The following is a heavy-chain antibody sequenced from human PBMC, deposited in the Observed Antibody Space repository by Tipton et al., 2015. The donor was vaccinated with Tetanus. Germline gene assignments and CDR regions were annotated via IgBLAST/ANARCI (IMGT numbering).Heavy chain of an antibody. CDR1: GGSISSGGYY. CDR2: IYYSGST. D-gene: IGHD4-17*01. J-gene: IGHJ4*02. CDR3: ARVPGASTVTTPDY. Sequence: TLSLTCTVSGGSISSGGYYWSWIRQHPGKGLEWIGYIYYSGSTYYNPSLKSRVTISVDTSKNQFSLKLSSVTAADTAVYYCARVPGASTVTTPDYWGQGTLVTVSS. V-gene: IGHV4-31*03.